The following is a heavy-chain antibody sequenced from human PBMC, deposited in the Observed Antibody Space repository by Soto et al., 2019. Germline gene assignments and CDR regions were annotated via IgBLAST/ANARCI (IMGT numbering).Heavy chain of an antibody. CDR3: ARDYGGMGYYHNDAFDI. V-gene: IGHV1-46*01. Sequence: ASVKVSCKASGYTFTSYYMHWVRQAPGQGLEWMGIINPSGGSTSYAQKFQGRVTMTRDTSTSTVYMELSGLRSEDAAVYYCARDYGGMGYYHNDAFDIWGQGTMVTVSS. D-gene: IGHD3-22*01. J-gene: IGHJ3*02. CDR1: GYTFTSYY. CDR2: INPSGGST.